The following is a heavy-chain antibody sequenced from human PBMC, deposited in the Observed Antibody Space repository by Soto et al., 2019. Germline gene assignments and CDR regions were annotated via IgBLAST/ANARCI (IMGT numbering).Heavy chain of an antibody. D-gene: IGHD3-22*01. V-gene: IGHV1-69*13. J-gene: IGHJ6*04. CDR2: IIPIFGTA. CDR3: ASPNYYDSSGPNPYYYYGMDV. CDR1: GFRIRSYA. Sequence: SVKVSWKASGFRIRSYAMSWVRQSTRQGLEWMGGIIPIFGTANYAQKFQGRVTITADESTSTAYMELSSLRSEDTAVYYCASPNYYDSSGPNPYYYYGMDVWGKRTTVTVSS.